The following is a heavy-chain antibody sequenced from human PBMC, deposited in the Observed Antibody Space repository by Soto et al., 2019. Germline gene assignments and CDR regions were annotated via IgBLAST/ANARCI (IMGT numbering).Heavy chain of an antibody. V-gene: IGHV2-5*02. CDR2: VYWDDDK. Sequence: SGPTLVNPTQTLTLTCTFSGFSLTTDDVGLGWIRQFPGKALDWLAVVYWDDDKRYSPSLKSRLTTTKDTSKNQVFLTMSNMDPVDTATYYCAHTRYRISSFDYWGQGTLVTVS. CDR1: GFSLTTDDVG. CDR3: AHTRYRISSFDY. D-gene: IGHD6-6*01. J-gene: IGHJ4*02.